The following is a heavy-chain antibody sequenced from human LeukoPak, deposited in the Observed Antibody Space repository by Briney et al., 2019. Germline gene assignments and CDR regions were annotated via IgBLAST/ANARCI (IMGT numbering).Heavy chain of an antibody. D-gene: IGHD3-22*01. Sequence: GGSLRLSCAASGFTFSSYSMNWARQAPGKGLEWVSYISSGSTTIYYADSVKGRFTISRDSAKNSLYLQMNSLRAEDTAVYYCARDGGYYYDSSGNYGPFDYWGQGTLVTVSS. CDR1: GFTFSSYS. CDR3: ARDGGYYYDSSGNYGPFDY. CDR2: ISSGSTTI. V-gene: IGHV3-48*01. J-gene: IGHJ4*02.